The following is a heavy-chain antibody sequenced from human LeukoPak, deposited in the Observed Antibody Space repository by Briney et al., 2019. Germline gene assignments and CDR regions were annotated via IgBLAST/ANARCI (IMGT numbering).Heavy chain of an antibody. Sequence: GGSLRLSCAASGFTFSSYWMSWVRQAPGKGLGWVANIKQDGSEKYYVDSVKGRFTISRDNAKNSLYLQMNSLRAEDTAVYYCARVETGYYYPVLDYYYYYYMDVWGKGTTVTVSS. CDR3: ARVETGYYYPVLDYYYYYYMDV. D-gene: IGHD3-22*01. CDR1: GFTFSSYW. CDR2: IKQDGSEK. J-gene: IGHJ6*03. V-gene: IGHV3-7*01.